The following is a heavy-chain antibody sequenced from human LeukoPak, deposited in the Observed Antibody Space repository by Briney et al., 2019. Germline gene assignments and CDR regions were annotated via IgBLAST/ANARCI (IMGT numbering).Heavy chain of an antibody. Sequence: PGGSLRLSCAASGFTFSSYSMNWVRQAPGKGLEWVSSISSSSYIYYADSVKGRFTISRDNAKNSLYLQMNSLRAEDTAVYYCAREVGRNTLDLTGTVDYWGQGTLVTVSS. CDR3: AREVGRNTLDLTGTVDY. CDR2: ISSSSYI. CDR1: GFTFSSYS. V-gene: IGHV3-21*01. D-gene: IGHD1/OR15-1a*01. J-gene: IGHJ4*02.